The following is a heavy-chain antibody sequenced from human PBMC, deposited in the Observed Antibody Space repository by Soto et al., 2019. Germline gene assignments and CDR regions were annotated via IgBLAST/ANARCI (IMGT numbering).Heavy chain of an antibody. CDR2: IYPGDSDT. CDR3: ASHGGLVVAGMFRGFAP. Sequence: PGESLKISCKGSGCSFTTYWITGVRQTPGKGLARLGIIYPGDSDTRYSPSFQGQVTISADKSISTAYLQWNSLKASDSAIYYSASHGGLVVAGMFRGFAPWGQGTL. J-gene: IGHJ5*02. D-gene: IGHD3-10*01. V-gene: IGHV5-51*01. CDR1: GCSFTTYW.